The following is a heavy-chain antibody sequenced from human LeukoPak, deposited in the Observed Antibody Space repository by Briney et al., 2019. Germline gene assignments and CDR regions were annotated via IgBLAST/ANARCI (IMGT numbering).Heavy chain of an antibody. V-gene: IGHV1-2*02. D-gene: IGHD3-10*01. CDR1: GYTFTGYY. J-gene: IGHJ6*03. CDR2: INPNSGGT. CDR3: ARVWLRRPDYYGSGSYLWPRYYMDV. Sequence: ASVKVSCKASGYTFTGYYMHWVRQAPGQGLEWMGWINPNSGGTNYAQKFQGRVTMTRDTSISTAYMELSRLRSDDTAVYYCARVWLRRPDYYGSGSYLWPRYYMDVWGKGTTVTVSS.